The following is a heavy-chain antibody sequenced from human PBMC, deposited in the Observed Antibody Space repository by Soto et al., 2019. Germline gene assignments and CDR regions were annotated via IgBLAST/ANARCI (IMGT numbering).Heavy chain of an antibody. V-gene: IGHV3-23*01. CDR3: AKGDSSSPARDYNYGMDV. Sequence: EVQLLESGGGLVQPGGSLRLSCAASGFTFSSYAMSWVRQAPGKGLEWVSAISGSGGSTYYADSVKGRFTISRDNSKNTLYLQMNSLRAEDTAVYYCAKGDSSSPARDYNYGMDVWGKGTTVTVSS. D-gene: IGHD6-6*01. CDR2: ISGSGGST. CDR1: GFTFSSYA. J-gene: IGHJ6*04.